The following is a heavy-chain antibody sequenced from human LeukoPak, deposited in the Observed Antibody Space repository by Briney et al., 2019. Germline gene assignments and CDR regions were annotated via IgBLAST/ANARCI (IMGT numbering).Heavy chain of an antibody. CDR2: IRYDGSNK. CDR1: GFTFSSYG. CDR3: AKALDWSEGGTFDY. D-gene: IGHD3/OR15-3a*01. V-gene: IGHV3-30*02. Sequence: PGESLRLSCAASGFTFSSYGMHWVRQAPGKGLEWVAFIRYDGSNKYYADSVKGRYTISRDNSRNTLYLQMNSLRAEDTAVYYCAKALDWSEGGTFDYWGQGTLVTVSS. J-gene: IGHJ4*02.